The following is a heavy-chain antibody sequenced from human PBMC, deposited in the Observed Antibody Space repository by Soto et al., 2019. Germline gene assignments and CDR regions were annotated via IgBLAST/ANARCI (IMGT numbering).Heavy chain of an antibody. CDR2: INAGNGNT. V-gene: IGHV1-3*01. CDR1: GYTFTSYA. D-gene: IGHD4-4*01. J-gene: IGHJ4*02. CDR3: ARIGPGYSNYDAYFDY. Sequence: GASVKVSCKASGYTFTSYAMHWVRQAPGQRLEWMGWINAGNGNTKYSQKFQGRVTITRDTSASTAYMELSSLRSEDTAVYYCARIGPGYSNYDAYFDYWGQGTLVTVSS.